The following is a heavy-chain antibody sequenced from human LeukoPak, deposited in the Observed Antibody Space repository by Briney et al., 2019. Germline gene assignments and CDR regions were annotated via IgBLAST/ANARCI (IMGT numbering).Heavy chain of an antibody. CDR2: INHSGST. CDR1: GGSFSGYY. J-gene: IGHJ5*02. Sequence: SETLSLTCAVYGGSFSGYYWSWIRQPPGKGLEWIGEINHSGSTNYNPSLKSRVTMSVDTSKNQFSLKLSSVTAADTAVYYCARDIVVVVAATHSNWFDPWGQGTLVTVSS. V-gene: IGHV4-34*01. D-gene: IGHD2-15*01. CDR3: ARDIVVVVAATHSNWFDP.